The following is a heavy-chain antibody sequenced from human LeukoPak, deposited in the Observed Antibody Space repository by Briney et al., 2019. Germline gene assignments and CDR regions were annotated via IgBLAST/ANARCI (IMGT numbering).Heavy chain of an antibody. CDR1: GGSISSGGYY. D-gene: IGHD3-10*01. J-gene: IGHJ3*02. Sequence: PSETLSLTCTVSGGSISSGGYYWSWIRQHPGKGLEWIGYIYYSGSTYYNPSLESRVTISVDTSKNQFSLKLSSVTAADTAVYYCARVWFGAFDIWGQGTMVTVSS. V-gene: IGHV4-31*03. CDR2: IYYSGST. CDR3: ARVWFGAFDI.